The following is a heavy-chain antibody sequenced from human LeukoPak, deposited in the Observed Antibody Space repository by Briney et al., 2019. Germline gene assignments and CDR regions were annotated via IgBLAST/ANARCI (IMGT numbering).Heavy chain of an antibody. D-gene: IGHD3-10*01. CDR3: ARVNDYDSGSLYRPIDY. J-gene: IGHJ4*02. Sequence: PGGSLRLSCEASGFTFNNYWMSWFRQAPGKGLEWVANIKQDESEKNYVDSVKRRFTISRDNVKNSLYLQMNSLRAEDTAVYSCARVNDYDSGSLYRPIDYWGQGTLVTVSS. CDR2: IKQDESEK. CDR1: GFTFNNYW. V-gene: IGHV3-7*01.